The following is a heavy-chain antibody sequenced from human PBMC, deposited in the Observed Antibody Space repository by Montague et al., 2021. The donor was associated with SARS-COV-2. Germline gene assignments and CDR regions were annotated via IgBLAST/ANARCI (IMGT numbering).Heavy chain of an antibody. Sequence: SETLSLTCTVSGGSISSSNYYWGWIRQPPGKGLEWIGNMYYSGSTYYNPSLKSRVTISIDTSKNQFPLKLSSVTAADTAVYYCARSLDPSGTYYLPYWGQGTLVTVSS. CDR1: GGSISSSNYY. V-gene: IGHV4-39*06. CDR2: MYYSGST. D-gene: IGHD3-10*01. J-gene: IGHJ4*02. CDR3: ARSLDPSGTYYLPY.